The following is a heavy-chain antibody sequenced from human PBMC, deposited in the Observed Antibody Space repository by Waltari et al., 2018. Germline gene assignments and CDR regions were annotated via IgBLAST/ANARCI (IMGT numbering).Heavy chain of an antibody. CDR1: GGSLSGYY. Sequence: QVQLQQWGAGLLKPSETLSLTCAGYGGSLSGYYWSWIREPPWKGLEWIGEINHSGSTHYYPSLKSGGTISVDTSKNQFSLKLSSVTAADTAVYYCARGSFWSGYYYYYGMDVWGQGTTVTVSS. CDR2: INHSGST. V-gene: IGHV4-34*01. J-gene: IGHJ6*02. D-gene: IGHD3-3*01. CDR3: ARGSFWSGYYYYYGMDV.